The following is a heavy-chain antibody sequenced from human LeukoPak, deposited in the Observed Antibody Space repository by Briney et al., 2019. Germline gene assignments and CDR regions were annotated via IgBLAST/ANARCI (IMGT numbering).Heavy chain of an antibody. Sequence: GGSLRLSCAASGFTFRSYWMHWVRHAPGKGLVWVSRVKSDGSDSYYADSVKGRFTISRDNAKNTLYLQMHSLRAEDTAVYYCARAHQIYYYYMDVWGKGTTVTVSS. CDR1: GFTFRSYW. J-gene: IGHJ6*03. V-gene: IGHV3-74*01. CDR2: VKSDGSDS. CDR3: ARAHQIYYYYMDV.